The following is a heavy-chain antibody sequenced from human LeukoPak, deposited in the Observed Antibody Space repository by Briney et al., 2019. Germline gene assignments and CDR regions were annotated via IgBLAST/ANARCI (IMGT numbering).Heavy chain of an antibody. CDR3: TRGTLRFLEWFRGGFDP. J-gene: IGHJ5*02. V-gene: IGHV3-49*03. D-gene: IGHD3-3*01. CDR2: IRSKAYGGTT. Sequence: GGSLRLSCAASGFTFGDFAMSWFRQAPGKGLEWVGFIRSKAYGGTTEYAASVKGRFTISRDDSKSIAYLQMNSLKTEDTAVYYCTRGTLRFLEWFRGGFDPWGQGTLVTVSS. CDR1: GFTFGDFA.